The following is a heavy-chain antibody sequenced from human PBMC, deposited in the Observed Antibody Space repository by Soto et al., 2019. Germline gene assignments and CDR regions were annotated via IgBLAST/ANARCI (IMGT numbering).Heavy chain of an antibody. D-gene: IGHD2-2*01. V-gene: IGHV4-59*01. CDR2: IYYSGST. J-gene: IGHJ6*03. CDR3: ARDVVVVPAARDYYYYYMDV. CDR1: GGSISSYY. Sequence: SETLSLTCTVSGGSISSYYWSWIRQPPGKGLEWIGYIYYSGSTNYNPSLKSRVTISVDTSKNQFSLKLSSVTAADTAVYYCARDVVVVPAARDYYYYYMDVWGKGTTVTVSS.